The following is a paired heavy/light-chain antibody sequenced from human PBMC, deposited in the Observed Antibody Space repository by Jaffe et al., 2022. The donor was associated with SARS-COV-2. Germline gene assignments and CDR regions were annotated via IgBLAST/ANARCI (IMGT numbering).Heavy chain of an antibody. CDR1: GGTFTNFA. D-gene: IGHD4-17*01. CDR3: ARDFYGDWGRFEY. V-gene: IGHV1-69*01. J-gene: IGHJ4*02. Sequence: QVQLVQSGTEVKKPGSSVKVSCKASGGTFTNFALSWVRQAPGQGLEWVGGVMPISLRANYAQKFRGRVTITADESTSTTYMELSSLTSDDTAVYYCARDFYGDWGRFEYWGQGTLITVSS. CDR2: VMPISLRA.
Light chain of an antibody. V-gene: IGLV2-8*01. CDR2: EVS. CDR3: SSYAGYYNLV. CDR1: SSDVGGYNY. J-gene: IGLJ2*01. Sequence: QSALTQPPSASGSPGQSVTISCTGTSSDVGGYNYVSWYQHHPDKAPKLMIFEVSKRPSGVPDRFSGSKSGNTASLTVSGLQAEDEADYYCSSYAGYYNLVFGGGTKLTVL.